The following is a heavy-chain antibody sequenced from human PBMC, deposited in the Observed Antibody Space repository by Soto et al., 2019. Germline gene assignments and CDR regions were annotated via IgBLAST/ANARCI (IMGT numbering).Heavy chain of an antibody. V-gene: IGHV4-30-4*01. CDR2: IHYSLRA. D-gene: IGHD3-3*01. CDR1: GGSIDRGDYY. Sequence: SQTLSLTCPVSGGSIDRGDYYWTCLRHPPGKGLEWLRHIHYSLRAQYKSPLRSRITISVDTSKNDFSLKLNSVTAGDTAVYYCARGDDHHWSGPRSYMGAMKVWGQGTTVT. J-gene: IGHJ6*02. CDR3: ARGDDHHWSGPRSYMGAMKV.